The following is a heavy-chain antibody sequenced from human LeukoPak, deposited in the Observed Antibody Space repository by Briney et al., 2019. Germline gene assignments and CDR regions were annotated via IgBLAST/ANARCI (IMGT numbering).Heavy chain of an antibody. D-gene: IGHD3-22*01. CDR1: GGSIITTNW. CDR3: ARHSCDYYDSSGLKDAFDI. Sequence: SGTLSLTCGVSGGSIITTNWWSWVRQPPGKGLEWIGEVHLNGATNYNPSLKSRVTISVDTSKNQFSLKLSSVTAADTAVYYCARHSCDYYDSSGLKDAFDIWGQGTMVTVSS. V-gene: IGHV4-4*02. J-gene: IGHJ3*02. CDR2: VHLNGAT.